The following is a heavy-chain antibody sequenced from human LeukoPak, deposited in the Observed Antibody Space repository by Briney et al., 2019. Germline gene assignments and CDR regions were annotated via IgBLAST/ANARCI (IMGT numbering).Heavy chain of an antibody. V-gene: IGHV1-24*01. J-gene: IGHJ3*02. Sequence: ASVKVSCKVSGYTLTELSMHWVRQAPGKGLEWMGGFDPEDGETIYAQKFQGRVTMTEDTSTDTAYMELSSLRSEDTAVYYCATGIGAVAGTDAFDIWGQGTMVTVSS. CDR2: FDPEDGET. D-gene: IGHD6-19*01. CDR3: ATGIGAVAGTDAFDI. CDR1: GYTLTELS.